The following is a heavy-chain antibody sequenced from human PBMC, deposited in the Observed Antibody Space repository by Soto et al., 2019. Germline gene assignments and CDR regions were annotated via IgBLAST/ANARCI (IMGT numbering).Heavy chain of an antibody. Sequence: GGSLRLSCAASGFTFSSYGMHWVRQAPGKGLEWVAVIWYDGSNKYYADSVKGRFTISRDNSKNTLYLQMNSLRAEDTAVYYCARGAPYYDSSGYYYAHFDYWGQGTLVTVSS. CDR2: IWYDGSNK. J-gene: IGHJ4*02. D-gene: IGHD3-22*01. CDR1: GFTFSSYG. CDR3: ARGAPYYDSSGYYYAHFDY. V-gene: IGHV3-33*01.